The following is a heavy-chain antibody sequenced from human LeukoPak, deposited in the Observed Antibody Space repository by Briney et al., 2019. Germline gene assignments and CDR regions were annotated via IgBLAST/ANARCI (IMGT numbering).Heavy chain of an antibody. CDR3: AKDRHPSNFYAMDV. J-gene: IGHJ6*02. V-gene: IGHV3-21*04. Sequence: GGSLRLSCAASGFTFSSYSMNWVRQAPGKGLEWVSSISSSSSYIYYADSVKGRFTISRDNSKNTLYLQMISLRAEDTAVYYCAKDRHPSNFYAMDVWGQGTTVTVSS. CDR2: ISSSSSYI. D-gene: IGHD2/OR15-2a*01. CDR1: GFTFSSYS.